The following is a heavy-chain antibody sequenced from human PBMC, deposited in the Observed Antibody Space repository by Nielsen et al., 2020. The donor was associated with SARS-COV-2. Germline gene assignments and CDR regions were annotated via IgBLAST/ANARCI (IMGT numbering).Heavy chain of an antibody. CDR1: GFTFDDYA. CDR3: VTMIVDSGY. D-gene: IGHD3-22*01. CDR2: IGWNSGSI. Sequence: GGSLRLSCAASGFTFDDYAMHWVRQAPGKGLEWVSGIGWNSGSIGYADSVKGRFTISRDNAKNSLYLQMNSLRAEDTALYYCVTMIVDSGYWGQGTLVTVSS. V-gene: IGHV3-9*01. J-gene: IGHJ4*02.